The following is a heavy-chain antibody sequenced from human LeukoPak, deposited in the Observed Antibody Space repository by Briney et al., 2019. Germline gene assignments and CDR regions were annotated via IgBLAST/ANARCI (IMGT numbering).Heavy chain of an antibody. J-gene: IGHJ4*02. D-gene: IGHD2-2*01. CDR2: INPNSGGT. CDR3: AREASYCTSTSCPLFAY. V-gene: IGHV1-2*02. Sequence: GASVKVSCKASGYTFTSYAMNWVRQAPGQGLEWMGWINPNSGGTSYAQKFQGRVTMTGDTSISTAYMELSRLRSDGTAVYYCAREASYCTSTSCPLFAYWGQGTLVTVSS. CDR1: GYTFTSYA.